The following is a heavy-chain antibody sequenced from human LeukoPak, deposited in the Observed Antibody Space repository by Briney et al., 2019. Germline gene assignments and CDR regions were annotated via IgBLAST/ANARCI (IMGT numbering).Heavy chain of an antibody. V-gene: IGHV1-18*01. Sequence: ASVKVSCKASGYTFTSYGISWVRQVPGQGLEWMGWISAYNGNTNYAQKLQGRVTMTTDTSTSTAYMELRSLRSDDTAVYYCARVTYSSSWYNWFDPWGQGTLVTVSS. CDR3: ARVTYSSSWYNWFDP. J-gene: IGHJ5*02. CDR2: ISAYNGNT. D-gene: IGHD6-13*01. CDR1: GYTFTSYG.